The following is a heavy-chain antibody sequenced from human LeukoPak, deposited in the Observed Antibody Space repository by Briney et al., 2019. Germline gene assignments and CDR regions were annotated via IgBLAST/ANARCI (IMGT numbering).Heavy chain of an antibody. V-gene: IGHV1-2*02. CDR2: FNPNSCCT. CDR3: ARDSYCSGGSCYDY. Sequence: ASAKVSCKAAGYTFTGYYMHWGRRAPGQGREGWGCFNPNSCCTNYAQQFQRSVTLTSHTSISTAYMELSRLRSDDTAVYYCARDSYCSGGSCYDYWGQGTLVTVSS. J-gene: IGHJ4*02. D-gene: IGHD2-15*01. CDR1: GYTFTGYY.